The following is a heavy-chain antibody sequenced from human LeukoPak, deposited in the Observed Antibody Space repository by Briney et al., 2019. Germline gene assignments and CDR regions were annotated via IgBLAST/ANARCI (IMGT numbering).Heavy chain of an antibody. D-gene: IGHD2-2*01. CDR2: ISSSGSTI. CDR1: GFTFSDYY. J-gene: IGHJ5*02. V-gene: IGHV3-11*01. Sequence: GGSLRLSCAASGFTFSDYYMSWIHQAPGKGLEWVSYISSSGSTIYYADSVKGRFTISRDNAKNSLYLQMNSLRAEDTAVYYCARDPRGYCSSTSCHPWFDPWGQGTLVTVSS. CDR3: ARDPRGYCSSTSCHPWFDP.